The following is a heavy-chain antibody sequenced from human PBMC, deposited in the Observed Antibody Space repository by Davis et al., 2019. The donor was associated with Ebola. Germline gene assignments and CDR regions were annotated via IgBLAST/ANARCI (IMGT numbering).Heavy chain of an antibody. D-gene: IGHD1-26*01. CDR2: IWHDGSNK. CDR1: GFTFSSYG. V-gene: IGHV3-33*01. CDR3: ARVRSRSSSLRLDYYGMDV. Sequence: AGSLTLSCAASGFTFSSYGMHWVRQAPGKGLEWVAVIWHDGSNKYYADPVKGRFTISRDNSKNTLYLQMNSLTAEDTALYYCARVRSRSSSLRLDYYGMDVWGQGTTVTVSS. J-gene: IGHJ6*02.